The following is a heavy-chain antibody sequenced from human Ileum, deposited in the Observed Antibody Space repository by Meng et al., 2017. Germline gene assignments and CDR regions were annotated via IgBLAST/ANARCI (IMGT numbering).Heavy chain of an antibody. D-gene: IGHD1-1*01. J-gene: IGHJ1*01. CDR1: GFTFTDHW. CDR2: INPDGSDP. V-gene: IGHV3-74*01. CDR3: TNDRLNH. Sequence: ELQRVEPGGGLAPPGGSLRLSCAASGFTFTDHWMHWVRQGPGKGLVWVSRINPDGSDPTYADSVKGRFTISRDNAKNTVYLQMNSLRAEDTALYYCTNDRLNHWGQGALVTVSS.